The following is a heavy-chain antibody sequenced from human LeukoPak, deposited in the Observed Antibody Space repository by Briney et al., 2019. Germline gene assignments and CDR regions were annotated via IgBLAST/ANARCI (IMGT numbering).Heavy chain of an antibody. D-gene: IGHD6-13*01. CDR1: GGSFSGYY. Sequence: SETLSPTCAVNGGSFSGYYWNWIRQPPGKRLEWIGEINHTGNTNYNPSLKRRVTISVDTSQKQFSLRLNSVTAADTAVYYCARGRYLTTLGGAAAGFLDNWGQGTLVTVSS. V-gene: IGHV4-34*01. J-gene: IGHJ4*02. CDR3: ARGRYLTTLGGAAAGFLDN. CDR2: INHTGNT.